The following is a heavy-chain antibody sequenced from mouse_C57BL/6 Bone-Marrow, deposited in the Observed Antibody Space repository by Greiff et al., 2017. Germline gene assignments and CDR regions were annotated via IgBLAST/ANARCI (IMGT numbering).Heavy chain of an antibody. J-gene: IGHJ4*01. CDR2: IDPSDSYT. CDR3: ARCDYDYAMDY. Sequence: QVQLQQPGAELVMPGASVKLSCKASGYTFTSYWMHWVKQRPGQGLEWIGEIDPSDSYTNYNQKFKGKSTLTVDKSSSTAYMQLSSLTSEDSAVYFCARCDYDYAMDYWGQGTSVTVSS. D-gene: IGHD2-4*01. V-gene: IGHV1-69*01. CDR1: GYTFTSYW.